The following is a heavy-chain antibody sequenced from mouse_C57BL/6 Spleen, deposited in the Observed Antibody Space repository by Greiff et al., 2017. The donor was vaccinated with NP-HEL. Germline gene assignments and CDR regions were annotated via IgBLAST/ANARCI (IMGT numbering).Heavy chain of an antibody. CDR1: GYTFTDYY. CDR3: ARERAYYYGSSYDYYAMDY. V-gene: IGHV1-19*01. CDR2: INPYNGGT. D-gene: IGHD1-1*01. Sequence: EVQLQESGPELVKPGASVKMSCKASGYTFTDYYMNWVKQSHGKSLEWIGVINPYNGGTSYNQKFKGKATLTVDKSSSTAYMELNSLTSEDSAVYYCARERAYYYGSSYDYYAMDYWGQGTSVTVSS. J-gene: IGHJ4*01.